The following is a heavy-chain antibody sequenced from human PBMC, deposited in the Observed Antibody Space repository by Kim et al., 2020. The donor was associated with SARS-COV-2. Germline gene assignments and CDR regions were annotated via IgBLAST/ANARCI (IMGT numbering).Heavy chain of an antibody. Sequence: PGKGLEWVAVISYDGSNKYYADSVKGRFTISRDNSKNTLYLQMNSLRAEDTAVYYCARPYTSWSLDYWGQGTLVTVSS. CDR2: ISYDGSNK. D-gene: IGHD2-2*01. V-gene: IGHV3-30-3*01. J-gene: IGHJ4*02. CDR3: ARPYTSWSLDY.